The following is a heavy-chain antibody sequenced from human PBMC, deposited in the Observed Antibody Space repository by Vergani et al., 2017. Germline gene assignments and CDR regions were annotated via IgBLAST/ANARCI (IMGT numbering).Heavy chain of an antibody. CDR1: ADSISSGSYY. D-gene: IGHD6-19*01. J-gene: IGHJ4*02. CDR2: IYYSGLT. V-gene: IGHV4-39*01. Sequence: QLQLQQSGPGLVKPSETLFLTCTVSADSISSGSYYWGWIRLPPGKSLEWIGSIYYSGLTYYNPSLKSRVAISVDTSKNQFSLKVTAVTAADTAVYFCARQXPGSGWSPGDFDDWGQGILVTVSS. CDR3: ARQXPGSGWSPGDFDD.